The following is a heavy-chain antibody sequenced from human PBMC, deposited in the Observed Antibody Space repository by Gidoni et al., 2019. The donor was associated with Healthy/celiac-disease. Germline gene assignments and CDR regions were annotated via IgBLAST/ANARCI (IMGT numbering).Heavy chain of an antibody. D-gene: IGHD6-19*01. CDR3: AHSRIAVAGTGYYYYGMDV. Sequence: QITLKESGPTLVKPTQTLTLTCTFSGFSLSTSGVSVGWIRQPPGKALEWLALIYWDDDKRYSHSLKSRLTITKDTSKNQVVLTMTNMDPVDTATYYCAHSRIAVAGTGYYYYGMDVWGQGTTVTVSS. V-gene: IGHV2-5*02. CDR1: GFSLSTSGVS. CDR2: IYWDDDK. J-gene: IGHJ6*02.